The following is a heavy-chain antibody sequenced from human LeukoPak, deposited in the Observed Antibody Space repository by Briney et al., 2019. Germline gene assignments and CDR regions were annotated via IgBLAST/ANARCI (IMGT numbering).Heavy chain of an antibody. Sequence: PGGSLRLSCTASGFTFGDYAMSWFRQAPGKGLEWVGFIRSKAYGGTTEYAASVKGRFTISRDDSKSIAYLQMDSLKTEDTAVYYCTRGPIAAALPYWGQGTLVTVSS. CDR1: GFTFGDYA. J-gene: IGHJ4*02. CDR2: IRSKAYGGTT. V-gene: IGHV3-49*03. D-gene: IGHD6-13*01. CDR3: TRGPIAAALPY.